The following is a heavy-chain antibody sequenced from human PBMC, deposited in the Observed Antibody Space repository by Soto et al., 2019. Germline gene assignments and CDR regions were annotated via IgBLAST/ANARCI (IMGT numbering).Heavy chain of an antibody. V-gene: IGHV1-8*01. Sequence: ASVKVSCKASGYTFTSYDINWVRQATGQGLEWMGWMNPNSGNTGYAQRFQGRVTMTRNTSISTAYMELSSLRSEDTAVYYCASDILTGSEAFDIWGQGTMVTVSS. CDR1: GYTFTSYD. J-gene: IGHJ3*02. CDR2: MNPNSGNT. CDR3: ASDILTGSEAFDI. D-gene: IGHD3-9*01.